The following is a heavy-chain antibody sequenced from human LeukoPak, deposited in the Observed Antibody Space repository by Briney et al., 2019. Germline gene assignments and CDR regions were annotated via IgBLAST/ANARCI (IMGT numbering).Heavy chain of an antibody. CDR3: ATAKPPPGYSYGSDYYYYYMDV. CDR2: INPSGGST. D-gene: IGHD5-18*01. V-gene: IGHV1-46*01. J-gene: IGHJ6*03. CDR1: GYTFTGYY. Sequence: ASVKVSCKASGYTFTGYYIHWVRQAPGQGLGWMGVINPSGGSTTYAQKFQGRVTMTRDMSTSTVYMELSSLRSEDTAVYYCATAKPPPGYSYGSDYYYYYMDVWGKGTTVTVSS.